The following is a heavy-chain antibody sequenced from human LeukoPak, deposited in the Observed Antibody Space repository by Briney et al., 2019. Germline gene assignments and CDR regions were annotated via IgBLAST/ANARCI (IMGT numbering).Heavy chain of an antibody. CDR3: ARVNRGRGIVGAPRNWFDP. J-gene: IGHJ5*02. Sequence: GGSLRLSCAASGFAVSSNYMSWVRQAPGKGLEWVSSISSSSSYIYYADSVKGRFTISRDNAKNSLYLQMNSLRAEDTAVYYCARVNRGRGIVGAPRNWFDPWGQGTLVTVSS. CDR2: ISSSSSYI. V-gene: IGHV3-21*01. D-gene: IGHD1-26*01. CDR1: GFAVSSNY.